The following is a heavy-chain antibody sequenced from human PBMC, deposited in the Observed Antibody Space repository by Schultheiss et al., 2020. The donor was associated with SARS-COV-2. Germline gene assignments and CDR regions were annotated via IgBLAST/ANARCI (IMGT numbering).Heavy chain of an antibody. CDR1: GASIRSYY. J-gene: IGHJ1*01. CDR3: ARTVGLTLGFQH. D-gene: IGHD1-26*01. V-gene: IGHV4-59*01. Sequence: SETLSLTCTVSGASIRSYYWGWIRQPPGKGLEWIGYIYYSGSTNYNPSLKSRVTISVDRSKNQLSLKMTSVTAADTAVYYCARTVGLTLGFQHWGQGSLVTVSS. CDR2: IYYSGST.